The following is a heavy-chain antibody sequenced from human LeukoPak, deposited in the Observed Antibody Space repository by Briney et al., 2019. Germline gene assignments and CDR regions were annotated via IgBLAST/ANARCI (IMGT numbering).Heavy chain of an antibody. CDR2: ISGSGGST. CDR1: GFTFSSYA. J-gene: IGHJ4*02. V-gene: IGHV3-23*01. Sequence: AGGSLRLSCAASGFTFSSYAMSWVRQAPGKGLEWVSAISGSGGSTYYADSVKGRFTISRDNSKNTLYLQMNSLRAEDTAVYYCAKGGYSSGWFGGYFDYWGQGTLVTVSS. D-gene: IGHD6-19*01. CDR3: AKGGYSSGWFGGYFDY.